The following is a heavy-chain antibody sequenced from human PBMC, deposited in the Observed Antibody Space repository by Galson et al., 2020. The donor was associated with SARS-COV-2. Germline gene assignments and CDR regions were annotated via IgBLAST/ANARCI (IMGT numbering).Heavy chain of an antibody. CDR3: ERHRSSSSLYYGMDV. V-gene: IGHV4-39*01. D-gene: IGHD6-6*01. J-gene: IGHJ6*02. CDR2: IYSSGSS. Sequence: ETSETLSLTCTVSGGSISSTYYYWAWIRQTPGKGLQWIGSIYSSGSSHHNPSLKSRVTISVDTSKNQFSLKLSSVTAADTAVHFCERHRSSSSLYYGMDVWGQGTTVTVSS. CDR1: GGSISSTYYY.